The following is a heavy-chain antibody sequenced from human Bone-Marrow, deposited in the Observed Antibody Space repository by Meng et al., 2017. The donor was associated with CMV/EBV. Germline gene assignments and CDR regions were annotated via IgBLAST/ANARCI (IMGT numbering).Heavy chain of an antibody. D-gene: IGHD5-12*01. CDR2: ISAYNGNT. J-gene: IGHJ6*02. CDR1: GYTFTSYG. Sequence: ASVKVSCKASGYTFTSYGISWVRQAPGQGLEWMGWISAYNGNTNYAQKLQGRVTMTTDTSTSTAYMELRSLRSDDTAVYYCARGPIVATIRPYYYYYGMDVWGQGTTVTFSS. CDR3: ARGPIVATIRPYYYYYGMDV. V-gene: IGHV1-18*01.